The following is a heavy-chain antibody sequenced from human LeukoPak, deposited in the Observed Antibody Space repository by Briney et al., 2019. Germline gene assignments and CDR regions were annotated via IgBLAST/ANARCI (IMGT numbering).Heavy chain of an antibody. J-gene: IGHJ4*02. CDR3: IRSHITFYPLLHYFAF. D-gene: IGHD3-22*01. Sequence: PGGSLSLSRAASGFTFSDYAISWVRQAPGKGLEWVSGLSVNGDITYYADSVRGRFTIARDNSRATLSLQLHSLRAEDTAIYYCIRSHITFYPLLHYFAFWRRGTQVTVSS. CDR1: GFTFSDYA. V-gene: IGHV3-23*01. CDR2: LSVNGDIT.